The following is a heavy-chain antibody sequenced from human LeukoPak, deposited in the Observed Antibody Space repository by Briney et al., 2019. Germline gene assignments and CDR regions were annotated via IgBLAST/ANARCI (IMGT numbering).Heavy chain of an antibody. D-gene: IGHD5-24*01. Sequence: SETLSLTCTVSGGSISSYYWSWIWQPPGKGLEWIGYIYYSGSTNYNPSLKSRVTISVDTSKNQFSLKLSSVTAADTAVYYCARLRRDGYNYYFDYWGQGTLVTVSS. J-gene: IGHJ4*02. CDR1: GGSISSYY. CDR2: IYYSGST. CDR3: ARLRRDGYNYYFDY. V-gene: IGHV4-59*08.